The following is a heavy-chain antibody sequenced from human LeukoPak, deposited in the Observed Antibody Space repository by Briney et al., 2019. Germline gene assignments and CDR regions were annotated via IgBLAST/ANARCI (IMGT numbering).Heavy chain of an antibody. CDR3: ARPGRVTIPWFFDY. Sequence: GGSLRLSCAASGFSLSGYWMHWVRQIPGKGLMWVARIGSDGSGTTYADPVKGRFTISRDNSKNTLYLQMNSLRVEDTAFYYCARPGRVTIPWFFDYWGQGALVTVSS. CDR2: IGSDGSGT. V-gene: IGHV3-74*03. J-gene: IGHJ4*02. D-gene: IGHD2-21*01. CDR1: GFSLSGYW.